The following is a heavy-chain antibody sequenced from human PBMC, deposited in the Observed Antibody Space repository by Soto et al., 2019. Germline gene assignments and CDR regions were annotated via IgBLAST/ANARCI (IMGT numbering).Heavy chain of an antibody. CDR3: AKSLHTPIGYFDY. D-gene: IGHD2-15*01. CDR2: IPGGGST. Sequence: GGSLRLSCAGSGFAMSTYAMNWVRQAPGKGLEWVSAIPGGGSTFYADSVKGRFTISRDDSKNTLYLQMNSLRAEDTAVYYCAKSLHTPIGYFDYWGQGTLVTVSS. J-gene: IGHJ4*02. CDR1: GFAMSTYA. V-gene: IGHV3-23*01.